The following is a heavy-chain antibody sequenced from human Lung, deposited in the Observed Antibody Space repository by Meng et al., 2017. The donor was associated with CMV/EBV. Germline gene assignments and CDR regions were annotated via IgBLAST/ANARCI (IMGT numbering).Heavy chain of an antibody. D-gene: IGHD3-22*01. CDR1: INSGDYY. CDR3: ARLLYYYDSGGYYRYFDY. J-gene: IGHJ4*02. CDR2: IYYSGST. V-gene: IGHV4-30-4*01. Sequence: INSGDYYWSWIRQPPGKGLEWIGYIYYSGSTYYNPSLKSRLTMSVDTSKNQFSLKLSSVTAADTAVYYCARLLYYYDSGGYYRYFDYWGQGTLVTVSS.